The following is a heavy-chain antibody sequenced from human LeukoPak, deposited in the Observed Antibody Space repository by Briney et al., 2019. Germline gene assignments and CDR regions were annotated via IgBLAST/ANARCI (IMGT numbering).Heavy chain of an antibody. CDR1: GYSFSTYW. V-gene: IGHV5-51*01. J-gene: IGHJ4*02. D-gene: IGHD5-24*01. Sequence: GESLKISCRGSGYSFSTYWIAWVRQMPGKGLEWMGIIDLYDSNIRYSPSFQGQVTISADKSITTAYLQWSSLKASDTAMYYCARQRDGYNWYYFDYWGQGTLVTVSS. CDR2: IDLYDSNI. CDR3: ARQRDGYNWYYFDY.